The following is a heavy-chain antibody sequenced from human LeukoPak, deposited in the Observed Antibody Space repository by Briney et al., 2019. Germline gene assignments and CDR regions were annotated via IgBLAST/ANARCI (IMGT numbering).Heavy chain of an antibody. CDR2: ISGSGGST. CDR1: GFTFSSYA. D-gene: IGHD6-19*01. V-gene: IGHV3-23*01. Sequence: RPGGSLRLSCAASGFTFSSYAMSWVRQAPGKGLEWVSAISGSGGSTYYADSVKGRFTISRDNSKNTVYLQMNSLRAEDTAVYYCAKDLGVAVAGTNYWGQGTLVTVSS. J-gene: IGHJ4*02. CDR3: AKDLGVAVAGTNY.